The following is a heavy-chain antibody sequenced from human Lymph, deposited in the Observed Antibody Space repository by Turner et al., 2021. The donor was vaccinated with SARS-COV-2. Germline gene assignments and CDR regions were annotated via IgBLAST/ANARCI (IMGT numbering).Heavy chain of an antibody. J-gene: IGHJ4*02. D-gene: IGHD6-13*01. CDR3: ARGLGSSWYSGGFDY. CDR2: IWYDGSNK. Sequence: QVQLVWSGGGVVQPGWSLRLSCSASGFTFSSYVMPWVRQAPGKGLEWVAVIWYDGSNKYYADSVKGRFTISRDNSKNTLYLQMNSLRAEDTAVYYCARGLGSSWYSGGFDYWGQGTLVTVSS. V-gene: IGHV3-33*01. CDR1: GFTFSSYV.